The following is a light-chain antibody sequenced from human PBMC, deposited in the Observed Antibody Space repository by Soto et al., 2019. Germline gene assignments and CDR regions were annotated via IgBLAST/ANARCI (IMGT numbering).Light chain of an antibody. CDR3: CSYAGSSTFV. V-gene: IGLV2-23*02. J-gene: IGLJ1*01. Sequence: QSVVTQPAPLSGSPGQSITISCTGNSSDVGSYNLVSWYQQHPGKAPKLMIYEVSKRPSGVSNRFSGSKSGNTASLTISGLQAEDEADYYCCSYAGSSTFVFGTGTKVTVL. CDR1: SSDVGSYNL. CDR2: EVS.